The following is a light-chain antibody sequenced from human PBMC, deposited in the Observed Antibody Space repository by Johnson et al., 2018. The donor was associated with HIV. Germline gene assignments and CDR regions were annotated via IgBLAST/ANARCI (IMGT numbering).Light chain of an antibody. Sequence: QSVLTQPPSVSAAPGQKVTISCSGSSSNIGNNYVSWYQQLPGTAPKLLIYDNNQRPSGIPDRFSGSKSGTSATLGITGLQTGDEADYYCGTWDSSLSAGPFGAGTKVTVL. CDR1: SSNIGNNY. J-gene: IGLJ1*01. CDR2: DNN. V-gene: IGLV1-51*01. CDR3: GTWDSSLSAGP.